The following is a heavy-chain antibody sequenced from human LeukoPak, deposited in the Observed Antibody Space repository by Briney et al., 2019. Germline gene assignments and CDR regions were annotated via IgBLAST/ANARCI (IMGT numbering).Heavy chain of an antibody. CDR1: GGSISSYY. Sequence: PSETLSLTCTVSGGSISSYYWSWIRQPPGKGLEWIGYIYYSGSTNYNPSLKSRVTISVDTSKNQFSLKLSSVTAADTAVYYCARGHGSGSYYNVGWFDPWGQGTLVTVSS. CDR2: IYYSGST. D-gene: IGHD3-10*01. V-gene: IGHV4-59*01. CDR3: ARGHGSGSYYNVGWFDP. J-gene: IGHJ5*02.